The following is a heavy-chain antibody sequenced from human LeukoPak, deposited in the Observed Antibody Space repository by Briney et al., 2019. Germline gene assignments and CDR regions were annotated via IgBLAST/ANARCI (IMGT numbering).Heavy chain of an antibody. V-gene: IGHV3-74*01. CDR3: VRGTVLDRGVDY. J-gene: IGHJ4*02. CDR1: GFTFSDHW. D-gene: IGHD1-1*01. CDR2: IGGDGSSR. Sequence: PGGSLRLSCAASGFTFSDHWMHWVRLVAGKGLVWVASIGGDGSSRWYADSVKGRFTISRGSAKNTLHSQMDSLRAEDTATYYCVRGTVLDRGVDYWGQGTLVTVSS.